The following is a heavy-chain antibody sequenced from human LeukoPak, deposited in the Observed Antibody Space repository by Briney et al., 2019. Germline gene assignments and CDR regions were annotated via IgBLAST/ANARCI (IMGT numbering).Heavy chain of an antibody. CDR2: IIPIFGTA. D-gene: IGHD6-19*01. CDR1: GYTFTSYF. Sequence: SVKVSCKASGYTFTSYFMHWVRQAPGQGLEWMGGIIPIFGTANYAQKFQGRVTITADESTSTAYMELSSLRSEDTAVYYCAAGYSSGWNPYYYYGMDVWGQGTTVTVSS. CDR3: AAGYSSGWNPYYYYGMDV. V-gene: IGHV1-69*13. J-gene: IGHJ6*02.